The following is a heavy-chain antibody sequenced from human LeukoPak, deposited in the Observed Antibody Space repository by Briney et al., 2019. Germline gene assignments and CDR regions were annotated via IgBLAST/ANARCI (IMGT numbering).Heavy chain of an antibody. CDR2: TNTASVT. CDR1: GFAFSNFD. V-gene: IGHV3-13*04. CDR3: VRAPPGTGWLIDH. Sequence: GVSLRLFCAASGFAFSNFDMLCVRQATGKGLEWVEATNTASVTCYLDSVKGRFTIFRENAKCSLYLQMNGLRVGDTAVYYCVRAPPGTGWLIDHCGQGTLGAASS. D-gene: IGHD6-19*01. J-gene: IGHJ4*02.